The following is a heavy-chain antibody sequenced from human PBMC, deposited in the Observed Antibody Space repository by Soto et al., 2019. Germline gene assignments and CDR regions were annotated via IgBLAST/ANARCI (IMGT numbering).Heavy chain of an antibody. D-gene: IGHD3-3*01. CDR2: INTGNGNT. J-gene: IGHJ4*02. CDR3: ARGLDYDFWGCYYQYLYY. Sequence: QVQLVQSGAEVREPGASVKVSCKASGYTFNKYAIHWVRQSPGQRLEWMGWINTGNGNTKESEKFHGRVTVTRDTSARNVYMELISLRSDDKAVYYCARGLDYDFWGCYYQYLYYWGQGTLVNVSS. CDR1: GYTFNKYA. V-gene: IGHV1-3*04.